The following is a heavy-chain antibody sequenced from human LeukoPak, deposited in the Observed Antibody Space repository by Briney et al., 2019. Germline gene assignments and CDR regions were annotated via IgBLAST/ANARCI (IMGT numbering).Heavy chain of an antibody. J-gene: IGHJ5*02. Sequence: GASVKVSCKASGGTFISYAISWVRQAPGQGLEWMGGIIPIFGTANYAQKFQGRVTITADESTSTAYMELSSLRSEDTAVYYCARGPQGHTYLRGPWGQGTLVTVSS. V-gene: IGHV1-69*13. CDR2: IIPIFGTA. CDR3: ARGPQGHTYLRGP. CDR1: GGTFISYA.